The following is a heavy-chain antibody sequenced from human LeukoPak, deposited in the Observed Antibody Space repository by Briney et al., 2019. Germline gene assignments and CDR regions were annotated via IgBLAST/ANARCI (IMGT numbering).Heavy chain of an antibody. CDR3: AMTTDSSAWLDF. Sequence: AGGSLRLSCEACGFTFSTYWVHWVRHAPGKERVYVSRINPDGSSTRYADSEKGRFTISRDKAKNTLYLQENSQRVEDTAVYFCAMTTDSSAWLDFWGQGTLVTVSS. CDR1: GFTFSTYW. D-gene: IGHD6-25*01. J-gene: IGHJ4*02. CDR2: INPDGSST. V-gene: IGHV3-74*01.